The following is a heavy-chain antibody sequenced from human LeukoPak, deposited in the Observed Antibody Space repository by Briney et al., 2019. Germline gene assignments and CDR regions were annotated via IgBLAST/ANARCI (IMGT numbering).Heavy chain of an antibody. CDR1: GFTFDDYG. D-gene: IGHD3-22*01. J-gene: IGHJ4*02. CDR3: AKFQSLLNYYFDY. V-gene: IGHV3-20*04. Sequence: GGSLRLSCAASGFTFDDYGMSWVRQAPGRGLEWVSGINWNGGSTGYADSVKGRFTVSRDNSKNTLYLQVNSLRAEDAAVYYCAKFQSLLNYYFDYWGQGTLVTVSS. CDR2: INWNGGST.